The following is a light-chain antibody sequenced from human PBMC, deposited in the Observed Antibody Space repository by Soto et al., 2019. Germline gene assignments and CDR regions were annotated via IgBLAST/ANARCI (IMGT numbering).Light chain of an antibody. CDR3: CSYAGSSFDV. CDR1: SSDFGSDNL. J-gene: IGLJ1*01. V-gene: IGLV2-23*02. CDR2: EVS. Sequence: QSALTQPASVSGSPGQAITISCTGTSSDFGSDNLVSWYQQHPGKAPKLMVYEVSKLPSGVSNRYSVSKSGNTASLTFSGLQAEDEAGYYFCSYAGSSFDVFGTGTTVTVL.